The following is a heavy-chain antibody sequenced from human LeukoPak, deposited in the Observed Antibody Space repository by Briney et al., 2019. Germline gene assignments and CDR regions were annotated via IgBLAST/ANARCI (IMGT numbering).Heavy chain of an antibody. D-gene: IGHD6-6*01. Sequence: GRSLRLSCAASGFTFSSYSMNWVRQAPGKGLEWVSSISSSSSYIYYADSVKGRFTISRDNAKNSLYLQMNSLRAEDTAVYYCARAGPHSSSSTYMDVWGKGTTVTVSS. J-gene: IGHJ6*03. CDR3: ARAGPHSSSSTYMDV. CDR1: GFTFSSYS. V-gene: IGHV3-21*01. CDR2: ISSSSSYI.